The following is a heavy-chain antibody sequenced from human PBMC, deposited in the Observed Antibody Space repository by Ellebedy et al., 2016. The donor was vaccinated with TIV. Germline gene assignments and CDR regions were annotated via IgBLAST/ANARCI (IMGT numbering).Heavy chain of an antibody. CDR3: ARDQRIVGATENYGMDL. V-gene: IGHV3-11*06. CDR1: GFTFSDYD. J-gene: IGHJ6*02. Sequence: GESLKIPCAASGFTFSDYDMSWIRQAPGKGLEWVSFISSSSNFTNYADSVKGRFTISRDNAKNSLYLQLNNLRAEDTAVFYCARDQRIVGATENYGMDLWGQGTTVTVSS. D-gene: IGHD1-26*01. CDR2: ISSSSNFT.